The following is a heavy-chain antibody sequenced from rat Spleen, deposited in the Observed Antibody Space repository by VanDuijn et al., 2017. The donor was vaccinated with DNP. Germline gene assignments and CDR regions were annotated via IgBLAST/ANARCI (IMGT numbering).Heavy chain of an antibody. CDR2: ISYDGGRS. Sequence: EVQLVESGGGLVQPGRSLKLSCAASGFTFSDYYMAWVRQAPTKGLEWVAYISYDGGRSYNGDSVKGRFTISRDNAKSTLYLQMNSLRSEDMATYYCATSGYGYDGYPFAYWGQGTLVTVSS. V-gene: IGHV5-20*01. J-gene: IGHJ3*01. CDR1: GFTFSDYY. D-gene: IGHD1-12*03. CDR3: ATSGYGYDGYPFAY.